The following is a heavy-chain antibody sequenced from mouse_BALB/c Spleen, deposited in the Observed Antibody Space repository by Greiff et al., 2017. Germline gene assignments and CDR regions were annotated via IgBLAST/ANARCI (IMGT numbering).Heavy chain of an antibody. Sequence: QVQLQQPGAELVKPGASVKLSCKASGYTFTSYYMYWVKQRPGQGLEWIGGINPSNGGTNFNEKFKSKATLTVDKSSSTAYMQLSSLTSEDSAVYYCTRAFYDGFFAYWGQGTLVTVSA. CDR3: TRAFYDGFFAY. CDR1: GYTFTSYY. J-gene: IGHJ3*01. D-gene: IGHD2-3*01. V-gene: IGHV1S81*02. CDR2: INPSNGGT.